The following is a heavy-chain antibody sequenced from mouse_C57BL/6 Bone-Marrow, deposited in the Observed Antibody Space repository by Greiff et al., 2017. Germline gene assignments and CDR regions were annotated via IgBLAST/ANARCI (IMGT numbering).Heavy chain of an antibody. D-gene: IGHD1-3*01. Sequence: VKVQESGAELARPGASVRLSCKASGYPFPSYGISWVKQRTGRGLEWIGEIYPESGNTYYNEKFKGKATLTADKSSSTAYMELRSLTSEDSAVYFCAREDNLRMDYWGQGTSVTVSS. CDR1: GYPFPSYG. V-gene: IGHV1-81*01. CDR3: AREDNLRMDY. CDR2: IYPESGNT. J-gene: IGHJ4*01.